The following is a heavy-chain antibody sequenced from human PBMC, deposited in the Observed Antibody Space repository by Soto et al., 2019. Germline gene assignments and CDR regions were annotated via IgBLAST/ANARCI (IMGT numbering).Heavy chain of an antibody. CDR1: GGSISSYY. J-gene: IGHJ1*01. V-gene: IGHV4-59*01. Sequence: SSETLSLTCTVSGGSISSYYWSWIRQPPGKGLEWIGYIYYSGSTNYNPSLKSRVTISVDTSKNQFSLKLSSVTAADTAVYYCARDGEWEPFQHWGQGTLVTVSS. D-gene: IGHD1-26*01. CDR3: ARDGEWEPFQH. CDR2: IYYSGST.